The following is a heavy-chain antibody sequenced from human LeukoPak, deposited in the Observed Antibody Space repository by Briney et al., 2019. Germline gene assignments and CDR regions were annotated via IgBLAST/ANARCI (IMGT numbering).Heavy chain of an antibody. J-gene: IGHJ4*02. D-gene: IGHD6-6*01. CDR1: GFRISGYW. CDR3: ARDLRSMADY. V-gene: IGHV3-7*04. Sequence: GGSLRLSCAASGFRISGYWMTWVRQAPGKGLEWVANIKQDGSEEYYVDSVKGRFTISRDNAKNSLYLQMNTLGAEDTAVYYCARDLRSMADYWGQGTLVIVSS. CDR2: IKQDGSEE.